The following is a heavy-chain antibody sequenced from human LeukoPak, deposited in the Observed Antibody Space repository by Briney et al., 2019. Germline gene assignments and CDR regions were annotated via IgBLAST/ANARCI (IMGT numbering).Heavy chain of an antibody. V-gene: IGHV3-73*01. CDR1: GFTFSGSA. J-gene: IGHJ4*02. CDR3: TSSDYYDSSGYSSFDY. CDR2: IRSKANSYAT. Sequence: GGSLRLSCADSGFTFSGSAMHWVRQASGKGLEWVGRIRSKANSYATAYAASVKGRFTISRDDSKNTAYLQMNSLKTEDTAVYYCTSSDYYDSSGYSSFDYWGQGTLVTVSS. D-gene: IGHD3-22*01.